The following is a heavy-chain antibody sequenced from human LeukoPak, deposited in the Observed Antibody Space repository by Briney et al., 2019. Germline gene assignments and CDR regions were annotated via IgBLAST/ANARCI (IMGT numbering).Heavy chain of an antibody. CDR2: TYYRSKWSY. D-gene: IGHD3-10*01. J-gene: IGHJ4*02. CDR1: GDSVSSNDAA. V-gene: IGHV6-1*01. CDR3: ARENTMVRGVINPLDY. Sequence: SQTLSLTCAISGDSVSSNDAAWNWIRQSRSRGLEWLGRTYYRSKWSYDYAVSMKSRITINPDTSKNQFSLQLNSVTPEDTAVYYCARENTMVRGVINPLDYWGQGTLVTVSS.